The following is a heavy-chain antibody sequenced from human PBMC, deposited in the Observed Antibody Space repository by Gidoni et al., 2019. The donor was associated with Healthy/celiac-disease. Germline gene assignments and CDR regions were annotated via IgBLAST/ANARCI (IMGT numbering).Heavy chain of an antibody. CDR2: ISDYNGNT. J-gene: IGHJ4*02. CDR1: GYTFTSYG. V-gene: IGHV1-18*01. D-gene: IGHD2-15*01. CDR3: ARDRRVLGYCSGGSCYSVPYY. Sequence: VQLVQSGAEVKKPGASVKVSCKASGYTFTSYGISWVRQAPGQGMECMGWISDYNGNTNYAQKLQGRVTMTTDTSTSTAYMELRSLRSDDTAVYYCARDRRVLGYCSGGSCYSVPYYWGQGTLVTVSS.